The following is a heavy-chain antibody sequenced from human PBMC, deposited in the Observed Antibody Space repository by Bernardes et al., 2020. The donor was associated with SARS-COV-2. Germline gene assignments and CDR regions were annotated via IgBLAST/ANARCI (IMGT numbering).Heavy chain of an antibody. CDR3: ARPHYDFWSGYSGAFDI. Sequence: GGSLRLSCAASGFTFSSYWMHWVRQAPGKGLVWVSRINSDGSSTSYADSVKGRFTISRDNAKNTLYLQMNSLRAEDTAVYYCARPHYDFWSGYSGAFDIWGQRTMVTVSS. CDR1: GFTFSSYW. V-gene: IGHV3-74*01. D-gene: IGHD3-3*01. J-gene: IGHJ3*02. CDR2: INSDGSST.